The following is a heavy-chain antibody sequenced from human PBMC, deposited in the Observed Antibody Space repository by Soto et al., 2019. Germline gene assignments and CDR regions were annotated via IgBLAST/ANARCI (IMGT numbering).Heavy chain of an antibody. D-gene: IGHD2-2*01. J-gene: IGHJ5*02. V-gene: IGHV1-69*13. CDR1: GGTFSSYA. Sequence: SVKVSCKASGGTFSSYAISWVRQAPGQGLEWMGGIIPIFGTANYAQKFQGRVTITADESTSTAYMELSSLKPEDTAVYYCANAIVGVPAAIGWFDPWGQGTLVTVSS. CDR3: ANAIVGVPAAIGWFDP. CDR2: IIPIFGTA.